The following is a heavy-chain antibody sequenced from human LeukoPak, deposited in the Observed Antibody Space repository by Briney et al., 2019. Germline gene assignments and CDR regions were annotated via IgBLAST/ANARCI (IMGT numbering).Heavy chain of an antibody. CDR2: IYRSGST. Sequence: SETLSLTCSGSNYSIINSLYWGWLRQPPGKGLEWIGSIYRSGSTFYNPSLKGRVTISLDTSKNQFSLKLSSVTAADTAVYFCARGTYGYYMDVWGKGATVTVSS. CDR1: NYSIINSLY. CDR3: ARGTYGYYMDV. D-gene: IGHD4-17*01. J-gene: IGHJ6*03. V-gene: IGHV4-38-2*02.